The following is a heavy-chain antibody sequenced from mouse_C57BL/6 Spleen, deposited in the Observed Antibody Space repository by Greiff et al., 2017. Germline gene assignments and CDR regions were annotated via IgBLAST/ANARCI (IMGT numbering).Heavy chain of an antibody. J-gene: IGHJ1*03. Sequence: EVQRVESEGGLVQPGSSMKLSCTASGFTFSDYYMAWVRQVPEKGLEWVANINYDGSSTYYLDSLKSRFIISRDNAKNILYLQMSSLKSEDTATYYCARDGSSLLYFDVWGTGTTVTVSS. V-gene: IGHV5-16*01. CDR1: GFTFSDYY. D-gene: IGHD1-1*01. CDR3: ARDGSSLLYFDV. CDR2: INYDGSST.